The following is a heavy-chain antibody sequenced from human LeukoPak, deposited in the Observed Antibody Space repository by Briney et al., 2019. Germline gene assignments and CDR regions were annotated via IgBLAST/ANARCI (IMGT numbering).Heavy chain of an antibody. J-gene: IGHJ5*02. CDR3: ARDQEYYYGSGSYNPNWFDP. CDR2: ISAYNGNT. V-gene: IGHV1-18*04. CDR1: GYTFTSYG. D-gene: IGHD3-10*01. Sequence: ASVKVSCKASGYTFTSYGISWVRQAPGQGLEWMGWISAYNGNTNYAQKLQGRVTMTTDTSTSTAYMELRSLRSDDTAVYYCARDQEYYYGSGSYNPNWFDPWGQGTLSPSPQ.